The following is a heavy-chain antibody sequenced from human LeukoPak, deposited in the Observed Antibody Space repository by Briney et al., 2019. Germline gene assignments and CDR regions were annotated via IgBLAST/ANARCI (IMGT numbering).Heavy chain of an antibody. Sequence: GSLRLSCAASGFTFSSYTMNWVRQAPGKGLEWVSTISSSSSYIYYADSVKGRFTISRDNAKNSLYLQMNSLRAEDTAVYYCARDPDRYSSGWYFDPWGQGTLVTVSS. V-gene: IGHV3-21*01. CDR3: ARDPDRYSSGWYFDP. D-gene: IGHD6-19*01. CDR2: ISSSSSYI. J-gene: IGHJ5*02. CDR1: GFTFSSYT.